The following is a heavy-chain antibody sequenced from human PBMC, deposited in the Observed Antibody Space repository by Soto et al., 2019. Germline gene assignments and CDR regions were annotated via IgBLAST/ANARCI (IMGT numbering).Heavy chain of an antibody. D-gene: IGHD2-2*01. V-gene: IGHV3-23*01. J-gene: IGHJ4*02. CDR1: GFSFSDYA. CDR3: AKRSPYSTGWYSPIFDY. Sequence: GGSLRLSCVASGFSFSDYAMTWVRQAPGKGLEWVSVISESGGSTHYADSVRGRFTISRDNSENTLYLRMNSLRDDDTAVYFCAKRSPYSTGWYSPIFDYWGQGSLVTVSS. CDR2: ISESGGST.